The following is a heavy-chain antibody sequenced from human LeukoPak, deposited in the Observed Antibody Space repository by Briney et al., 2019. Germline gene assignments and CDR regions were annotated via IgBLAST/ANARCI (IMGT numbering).Heavy chain of an antibody. CDR2: VSGRGNGT. CDR1: GFTFNNYA. CDR3: AKAPPAATNYYYGMDV. Sequence: GGSLRLSCAASGFTFNNYAMTWVRQAPGKGLEWVPAVSGRGNGTYYANSVKGRFTISRDNSKNTLYLEMNSLRAEDTAVYHCAKAPPAATNYYYGMDVWGQGTTVTVSS. J-gene: IGHJ6*02. D-gene: IGHD2-15*01. V-gene: IGHV3-23*01.